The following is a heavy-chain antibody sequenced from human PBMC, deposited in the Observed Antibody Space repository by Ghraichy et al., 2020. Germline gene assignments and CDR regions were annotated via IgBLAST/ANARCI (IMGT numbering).Heavy chain of an antibody. Sequence: SETLSLTCAVYGGSFSGYYWSWIRQPPGKGLEWIGEINHSGSTNYNPSLKSRVTISVDTSKNQFSLKLSSVTAADTAVYYCHGGDYRARGRWFDPWGQGTLVTVSS. J-gene: IGHJ5*02. V-gene: IGHV4-34*01. CDR3: HGGDYRARGRWFDP. CDR2: INHSGST. CDR1: GGSFSGYY. D-gene: IGHD3-16*01.